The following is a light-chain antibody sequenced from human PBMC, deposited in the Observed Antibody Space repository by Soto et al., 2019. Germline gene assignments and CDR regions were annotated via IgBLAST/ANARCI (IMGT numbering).Light chain of an antibody. CDR3: QQSYSVPWT. J-gene: IGKJ1*01. CDR2: GTS. V-gene: IGKV1-39*01. Sequence: DIQMTQSPSSLSASVGDRVTITCRASQTISSYLNWYQHKTGKAPKVLIYGTSSLQSGVPSRFSGSGSGTDFTLTISSLQPEDFATDYCQQSYSVPWTFGQGTKVDIK. CDR1: QTISSY.